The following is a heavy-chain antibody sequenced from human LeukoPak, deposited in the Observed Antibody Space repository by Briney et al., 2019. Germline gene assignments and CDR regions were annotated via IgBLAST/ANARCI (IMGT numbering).Heavy chain of an antibody. V-gene: IGHV3-7*05. Sequence: RGSLRLSCAASGFTFSNYWMTWVRQAPGKGLEWVANIKQDGSEKYYVDSVKGRFTISRDNAKNSLYLQMNSLRAEDTALYYCAREDQPRGTFDYWGQGILFSVSS. CDR3: AREDQPRGTFDY. CDR2: IKQDGSEK. J-gene: IGHJ4*02. D-gene: IGHD2-15*01. CDR1: GFTFSNYW.